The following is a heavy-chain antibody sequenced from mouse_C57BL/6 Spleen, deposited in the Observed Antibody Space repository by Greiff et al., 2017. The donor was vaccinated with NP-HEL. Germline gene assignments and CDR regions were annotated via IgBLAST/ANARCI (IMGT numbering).Heavy chain of an antibody. J-gene: IGHJ3*01. D-gene: IGHD2-5*01. CDR1: GYTFTSYW. CDR2: IDPSDSYT. CDR3: ARRDYSNPFAY. V-gene: IGHV1-59*01. Sequence: VQLQQPGAELVRPGTSVKLSCKASGYTFTSYWMHWVKQRPGQGLEWIGVIDPSDSYTNYNQKFKGKATLTVDTSSSTAYMQLSSLTSEDSAVYYCARRDYSNPFAYWGQGTLVTVSA.